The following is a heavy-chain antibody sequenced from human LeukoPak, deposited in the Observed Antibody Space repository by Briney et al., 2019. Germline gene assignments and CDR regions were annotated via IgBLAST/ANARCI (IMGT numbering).Heavy chain of an antibody. J-gene: IGHJ4*02. D-gene: IGHD2-15*01. CDR2: IIPIFGTA. Sequence: SVKVSCKTSGGTFGRHEISWVRQAPGQGLEWMGGIIPIFGTANYAQKFQGRVTITADESTSTACMELSSLRSEDTAVYYCARDQDVVDYWGQGTLVTVSS. V-gene: IGHV1-69*13. CDR3: ARDQDVVDY. CDR1: GGTFGRHE.